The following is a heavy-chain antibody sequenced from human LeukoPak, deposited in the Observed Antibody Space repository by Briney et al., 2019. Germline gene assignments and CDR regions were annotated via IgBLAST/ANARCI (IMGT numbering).Heavy chain of an antibody. CDR3: AIPRYCSSTSCYWYFDL. CDR1: GFTFSSYA. V-gene: IGHV3-23*01. D-gene: IGHD2-2*01. J-gene: IGHJ2*01. CDR2: ISVSDDST. Sequence: ASLRLSCAASGFTFSSYALSWVRQAPGKGLEWVSTISVSDDSTYYADSVKGRFTISRDNSKSTLYLQMNSLRAEDTAVYYCAIPRYCSSTSCYWYFDLWGRGTLVTVSS.